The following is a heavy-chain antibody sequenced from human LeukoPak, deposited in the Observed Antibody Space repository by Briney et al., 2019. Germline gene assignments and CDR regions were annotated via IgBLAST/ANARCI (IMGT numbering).Heavy chain of an antibody. D-gene: IGHD3-3*01. CDR1: GGSFSGYY. CDR2: INHSGST. J-gene: IGHJ4*02. V-gene: IGHV4-34*01. CDR3: ARGGGSWSGYYIDY. Sequence: SETLSLTCAVYGGSFSGYYWSWIRQPPGKGLEWIGEINHSGSTNYNPSLKSRVTISVDTSKNQFSLKLSSVTAADTAVYYCARGGGSWSGYYIDYWGQGTLVTVSS.